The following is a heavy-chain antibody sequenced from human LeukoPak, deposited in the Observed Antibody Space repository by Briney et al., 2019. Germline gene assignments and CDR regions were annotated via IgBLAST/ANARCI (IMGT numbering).Heavy chain of an antibody. CDR1: GGSISSYY. CDR3: ARGKQQLPNWFDP. D-gene: IGHD6-13*01. Sequence: SETLSLTCTVSGGSISSYYWSWIRQPPGEGLEWIGYIYYSGSTNYNPSLKSRVTISVDTSKNQFSLKLSSVTAADTAVYYCARGKQQLPNWFDPWGQGTLVTVSS. V-gene: IGHV4-59*01. CDR2: IYYSGST. J-gene: IGHJ5*02.